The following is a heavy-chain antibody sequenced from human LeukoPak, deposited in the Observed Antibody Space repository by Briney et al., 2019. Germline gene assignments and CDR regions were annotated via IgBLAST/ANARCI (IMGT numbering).Heavy chain of an antibody. CDR1: GFTFSRYW. V-gene: IGHV3-7*05. Sequence: GGSLRLSCAASGFTFSRYWMSWVRQAPGKGLEWVANIKEDGSEKYYVDSVKGRFTISRDNAENSLFLQMNSLRAGDTAVYYCASAIVLRPGSLDYWGQGTLVTVSS. J-gene: IGHJ4*02. CDR2: IKEDGSEK. D-gene: IGHD3-22*01. CDR3: ASAIVLRPGSLDY.